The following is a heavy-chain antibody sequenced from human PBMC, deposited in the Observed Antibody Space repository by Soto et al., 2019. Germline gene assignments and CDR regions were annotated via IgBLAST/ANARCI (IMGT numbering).Heavy chain of an antibody. J-gene: IGHJ4*02. CDR1: GGSISSSSYY. D-gene: IGHD3-22*01. V-gene: IGHV4-39*01. CDR2: IYYSGST. CDR3: ARQSFTYYYDSSGYYFDY. Sequence: SETLSLTCTVSGGSISSSSYYWGWIRQPPGKGLEWIGSIYYSGSTYYNPSLKSRVTISVDTSKNQFSLKLSSVTAADTAVYYCARQSFTYYYDSSGYYFDYWGQGTLVTVS.